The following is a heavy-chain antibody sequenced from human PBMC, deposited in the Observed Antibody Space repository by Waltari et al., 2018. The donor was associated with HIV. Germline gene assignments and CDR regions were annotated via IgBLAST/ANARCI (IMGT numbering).Heavy chain of an antibody. J-gene: IGHJ4*02. V-gene: IGHV1-2*02. CDR3: AVPWGMTEPTDY. Sequence: QAQLVQSGAEVKKPGASVKVSCTASGYTFTSPGYYVHWVRQAPGQGLEWMGWVNPNSGGTVYAQNFQGRVTMTRDTSISTAYMELSRLRSDDTAIYYCAVPWGMTEPTDYWGQGTLVTVSS. CDR2: VNPNSGGT. D-gene: IGHD3-16*01. CDR1: GYTFTSPGYY.